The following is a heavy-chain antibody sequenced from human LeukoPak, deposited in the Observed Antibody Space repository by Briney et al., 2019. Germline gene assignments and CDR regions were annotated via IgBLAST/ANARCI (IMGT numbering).Heavy chain of an antibody. V-gene: IGHV4-34*01. CDR2: INQIVST. Sequence: PSEPLSLICAVHGGSFSTYYWSWLRQPPGKGLAWIGEINQIVSTKCNPAHKRRVTISVDTSKNQCSLRLTCMTAADTAVYYWAIREYWGQGDLVTVSS. J-gene: IGHJ4*02. CDR3: AIREY. CDR1: GGSFSTYY.